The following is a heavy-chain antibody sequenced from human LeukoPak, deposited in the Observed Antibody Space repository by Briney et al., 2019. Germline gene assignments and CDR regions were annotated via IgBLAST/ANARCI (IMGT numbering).Heavy chain of an antibody. CDR1: GYSIRSAHY. CDR3: ARVMDYYDGSGYPPPAAADY. D-gene: IGHD3-22*01. CDR2: IYHSGTL. J-gene: IGHJ4*02. Sequence: PSETLSLTCTVSGYSIRSAHYWGWIRQPPGKGLEWIGSIYHSGTLYYNPSLKSRVTISVDTSKNQFSLKMTSVTAADTAVYYCARVMDYYDGSGYPPPAAADYWGQGTLVTVSS. V-gene: IGHV4-38-2*02.